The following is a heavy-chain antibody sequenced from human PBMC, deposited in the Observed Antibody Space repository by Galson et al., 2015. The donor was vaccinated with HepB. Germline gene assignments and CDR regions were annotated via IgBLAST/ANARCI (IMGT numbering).Heavy chain of an antibody. V-gene: IGHV1-2*04. CDR1: GYTFTGYY. J-gene: IGHJ3*02. Sequence: SVKVSCKASGYTFTGYYMHWVRQAPGQGLEWMGWINPNSGGTNYAQKFQGWVTMTRDTSISTAYMELSRLRSDDTAVYYCAREAYSSGWVRGAFDIWGQGTMVTVSS. CDR2: INPNSGGT. CDR3: AREAYSSGWVRGAFDI. D-gene: IGHD6-19*01.